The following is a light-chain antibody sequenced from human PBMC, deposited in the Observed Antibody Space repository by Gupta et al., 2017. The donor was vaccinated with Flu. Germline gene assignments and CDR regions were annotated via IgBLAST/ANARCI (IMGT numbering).Light chain of an antibody. J-gene: IGKJ3*01. CDR2: GAS. V-gene: IGKV3-11*01. CDR1: QCVSID. CDR3: HHRNNWLFT. Sequence: NVLTQSPPTLSLSPGESATLYCRARQCVSIDLAWYQQKPGQAPMLLIYGASNSGTGIPSRFSGSGSGTDFTLTISSLEPEDFAVYYWHHRNNWLFTFGHGTKVDIK.